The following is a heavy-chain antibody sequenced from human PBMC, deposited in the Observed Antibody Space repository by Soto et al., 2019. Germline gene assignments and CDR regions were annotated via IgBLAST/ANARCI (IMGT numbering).Heavy chain of an antibody. Sequence: QVQLQESGPGLVKPSETLSLTCTVSGGSISSYYWSWIRQPPGKGLEWIGYIYYSGSTNYNPSLHSXXTISVATSKNQFSLKLSSVTAADTAVYYCARHVQWLVTFDYWGQGTLVTVSS. J-gene: IGHJ4*02. CDR1: GGSISSYY. D-gene: IGHD6-19*01. V-gene: IGHV4-59*08. CDR3: ARHVQWLVTFDY. CDR2: IYYSGST.